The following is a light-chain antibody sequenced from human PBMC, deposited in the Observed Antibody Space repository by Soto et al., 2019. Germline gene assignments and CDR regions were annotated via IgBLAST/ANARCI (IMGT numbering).Light chain of an antibody. Sequence: QSVLTQPPSVSGAPGQRVTISCTGSSSNIGANYDVHWYQSLPGTAPKLLIYTNSNRPSGVPDRFSGSKSGTSASLAITGLQDEDEADYYCQSYDSSLSGSYIFGTGPNVTVL. CDR3: QSYDSSLSGSYI. J-gene: IGLJ1*01. CDR1: SSNIGANYD. CDR2: TNS. V-gene: IGLV1-40*01.